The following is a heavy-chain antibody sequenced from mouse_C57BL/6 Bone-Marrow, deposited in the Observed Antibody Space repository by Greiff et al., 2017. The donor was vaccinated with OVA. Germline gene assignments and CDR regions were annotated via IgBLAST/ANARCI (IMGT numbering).Heavy chain of an antibody. CDR1: GYTFTSYW. J-gene: IGHJ1*03. D-gene: IGHD1-2*01. CDR2: IYPGSGST. CDR3: ARRRGYYGRDWYFDV. Sequence: VQLQQPGAELVKPGASVKMSCKASGYTFTSYWITWVKQRPGQGLEWIGDIYPGSGSTNYNEKFKSKATLTVDTSSSTAYMQLSSLTSEDSAVYYCARRRGYYGRDWYFDVWGTGTTVTVSS. V-gene: IGHV1-55*01.